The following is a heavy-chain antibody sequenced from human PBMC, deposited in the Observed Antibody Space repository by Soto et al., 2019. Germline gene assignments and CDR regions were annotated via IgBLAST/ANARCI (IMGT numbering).Heavy chain of an antibody. D-gene: IGHD3-10*01. CDR3: PRQGFGPLHGLVDV. Sequence: QVQLQESGPGLVKPSETLYLYCTVSGGSISSYYWSWFRQSPGKRMEWIGYVHHSWGSSYNPSLQSRVAISLDTSKSQFSLKVTSVTATDTAVYYCPRQGFGPLHGLVDVWGQGTTVIVSS. V-gene: IGHV4-59*08. CDR2: VHHSWGS. J-gene: IGHJ6*02. CDR1: GGSISSYY.